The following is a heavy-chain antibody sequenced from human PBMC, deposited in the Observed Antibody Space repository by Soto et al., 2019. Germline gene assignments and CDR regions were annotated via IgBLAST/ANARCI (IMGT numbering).Heavy chain of an antibody. Sequence: QVQLVQSGAEVKKPGASVKVSCKASGYTFTSFGISWVRQAPGQGLEWMGWISAYNGNTNYAENLQGRVTMTTDTSTSTASMELRSLRSDDTAVYYCARDHRGGTEAFDIWGQGTMVTVSS. CDR3: ARDHRGGTEAFDI. D-gene: IGHD2-15*01. CDR2: ISAYNGNT. CDR1: GYTFTSFG. V-gene: IGHV1-18*01. J-gene: IGHJ3*02.